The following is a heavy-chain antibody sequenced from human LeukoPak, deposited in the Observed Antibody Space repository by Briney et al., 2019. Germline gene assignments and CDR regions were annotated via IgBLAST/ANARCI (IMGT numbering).Heavy chain of an antibody. D-gene: IGHD3-3*01. CDR3: AKDLEWLLTVPYFDY. CDR2: ISGSGGST. J-gene: IGHJ4*02. Sequence: GGSLRLSCAASGFTFSSYAMSWVRQAPGKGLEWVSAISGSGGSTDYADSVKGRFTISRDNSKNTLYLQMNSLRAEDTAVYCCAKDLEWLLTVPYFDYWGQGTLVTVSS. CDR1: GFTFSSYA. V-gene: IGHV3-23*01.